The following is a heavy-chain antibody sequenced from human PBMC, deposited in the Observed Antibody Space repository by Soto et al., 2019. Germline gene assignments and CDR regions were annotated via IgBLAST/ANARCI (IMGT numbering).Heavy chain of an antibody. CDR2: ISYDGSNK. Sequence: PGGSLRLSCAASGFTFSSYGMHWVRQAPGKGLEWVAVISYDGSNKYYADSVKGRFTISRDNSKNTLYLQMNSLRAEDTAVYYCAKDRRTYYDFWSGPLDYWGQGTLVTVS. D-gene: IGHD3-3*01. CDR3: AKDRRTYYDFWSGPLDY. V-gene: IGHV3-30*18. CDR1: GFTFSSYG. J-gene: IGHJ4*02.